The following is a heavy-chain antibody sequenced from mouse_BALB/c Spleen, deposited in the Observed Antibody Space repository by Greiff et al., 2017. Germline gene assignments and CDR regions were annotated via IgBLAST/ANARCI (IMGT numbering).Heavy chain of an antibody. V-gene: IGHV1S135*01. D-gene: IGHD2-14*01. CDR1: GYSFTSYY. Sequence: VQLKQSGPELMKPGASVKISCKASGYSFTSYYMHWVKQSHGKSLEWIGYIDPFNGGTSYNQKFKGKATLTVDKSSSTAYMHLSSLTSEDSAVYYCAYYYRFFDYWGQGTTLTVSS. CDR3: AYYYRFFDY. J-gene: IGHJ2*01. CDR2: IDPFNGGT.